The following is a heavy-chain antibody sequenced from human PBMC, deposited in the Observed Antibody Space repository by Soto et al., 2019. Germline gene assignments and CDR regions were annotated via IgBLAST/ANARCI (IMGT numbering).Heavy chain of an antibody. CDR2: IWYDGSNK. CDR3: ARPVTYYYDSSGYPAPTPGYYGMDV. Sequence: GGSLRLSCAASGFTFSSYGMHWVRQAPGKGLEWVAVIWYDGSNKYYADSVKGRFTISRDNSKNTLYLQMNSLRAEDTAVYYCARPVTYYYDSSGYPAPTPGYYGMDVWGQGTTVTVSS. J-gene: IGHJ6*02. CDR1: GFTFSSYG. V-gene: IGHV3-33*01. D-gene: IGHD3-22*01.